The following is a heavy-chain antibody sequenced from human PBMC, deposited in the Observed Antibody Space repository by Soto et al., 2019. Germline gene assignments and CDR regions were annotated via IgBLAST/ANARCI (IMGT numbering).Heavy chain of an antibody. D-gene: IGHD1-1*01. V-gene: IGHV4-59*08. CDR3: ARLRYNWNLNRVYYFDY. CDR1: GGSISSYY. Sequence: SETLSLTCTVSGGSISSYYWSWIRQPPGKGLEWIGYIYYSGSTNYNPSLKSRVTISVDTSKNQFSLKLSSVTAADTAVYYCARLRYNWNLNRVYYFDYWGQGTLVTVS. J-gene: IGHJ4*02. CDR2: IYYSGST.